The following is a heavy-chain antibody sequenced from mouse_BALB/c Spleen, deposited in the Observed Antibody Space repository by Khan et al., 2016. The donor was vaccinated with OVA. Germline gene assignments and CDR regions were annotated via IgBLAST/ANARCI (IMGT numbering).Heavy chain of an antibody. CDR1: GYTFTDYV. Sequence: QVQLQQSGPELVKPGTSVKMSCKASGYTFTDYVISWVKQRTGQGLEWIGEIYHGSGSTYYNGKFKGKATLTADKSSNTAYMQLSSLTSEDSAVYFCARSYDGAWFAYWGQGTLVTVSA. CDR3: ARSYDGAWFAY. D-gene: IGHD1-1*01. CDR2: IYHGSGST. V-gene: IGHV1-77*01. J-gene: IGHJ3*01.